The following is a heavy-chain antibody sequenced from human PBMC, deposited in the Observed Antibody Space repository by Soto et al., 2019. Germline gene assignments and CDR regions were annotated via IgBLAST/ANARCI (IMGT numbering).Heavy chain of an antibody. D-gene: IGHD2-15*01. Sequence: GGSLRLSCAASGFTFDDYAMHWVRQAPGKGLEWVSGISWNSGSIGYADSVKGRFTISRDNAKNSLYLQMNSLRAEDTALYYCAKDILVAANPEYFDYWGQGTLVTVSS. CDR2: ISWNSGSI. J-gene: IGHJ4*02. CDR3: AKDILVAANPEYFDY. CDR1: GFTFDDYA. V-gene: IGHV3-9*01.